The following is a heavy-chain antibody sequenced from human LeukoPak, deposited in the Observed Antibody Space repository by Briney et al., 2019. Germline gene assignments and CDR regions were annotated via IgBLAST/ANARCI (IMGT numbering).Heavy chain of an antibody. CDR1: GFTFRSHA. J-gene: IGHJ4*02. CDR3: AKDFRIGYSAHFDY. Sequence: GGPLRLSCVGSGFTFRSHAMSWVRQAPEKGLEFVSGIYENGGTTYYADSVKGRFSISRDNSKNTLYLQMDSLRGEDTAVYYCAKDFRIGYSAHFDYWGQGALVTVSS. V-gene: IGHV3-23*01. D-gene: IGHD2-21*01. CDR2: IYENGGTT.